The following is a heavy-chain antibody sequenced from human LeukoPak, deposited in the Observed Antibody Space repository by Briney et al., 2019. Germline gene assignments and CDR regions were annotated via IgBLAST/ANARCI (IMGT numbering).Heavy chain of an antibody. Sequence: SETLSLTCAVYGGSFNYYFWSWIRQPPGKGLEWIGEINHGGSTNYNPSLKSRVSISVDTSKNQFSLRLNSATAADTAVYYCARGRTHYYDSSGYYYVLDYWGQGTLVTVSS. J-gene: IGHJ4*02. CDR2: INHGGST. CDR1: GGSFNYYF. CDR3: ARGRTHYYDSSGYYYVLDY. D-gene: IGHD3-22*01. V-gene: IGHV4-34*01.